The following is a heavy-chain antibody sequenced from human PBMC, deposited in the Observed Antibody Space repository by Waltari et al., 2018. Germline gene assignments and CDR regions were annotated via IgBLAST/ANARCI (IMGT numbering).Heavy chain of an antibody. CDR3: ALDRGALWMDV. D-gene: IGHD2-21*01. CDR2: INPSGGNT. V-gene: IGHV1-46*01. Sequence: QVQLVQSGAEVKKPGASVKISCKTSEYTFTSPYIHWVRQAPGQGLEWMGIINPSGGNTIYGQKFQGRVPMTSDTSTSTVYMELSSLSSEDPAVYYWALDRGALWMDVWGQGTTVTVSS. J-gene: IGHJ6*02. CDR1: EYTFTSPY.